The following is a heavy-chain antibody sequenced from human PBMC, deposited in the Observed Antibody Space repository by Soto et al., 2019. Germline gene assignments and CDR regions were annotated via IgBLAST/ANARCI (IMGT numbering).Heavy chain of an antibody. D-gene: IGHD3-10*01. V-gene: IGHV3-23*01. CDR2: ITGSGGST. J-gene: IGHJ4*02. CDR1: GIIFSTFA. CDR3: ALATITRIRGEPPAH. Sequence: EVQLLESGGGLVQPGGSLRLSCTASGIIFSTFAMSWVRQAPGKGLEWVSGITGSGGSTNYADSVKGRFTISRDNSKVTLYLQMNSLRAEDTAIYYCALATITRIRGEPPAHWGQGTLVTVSA.